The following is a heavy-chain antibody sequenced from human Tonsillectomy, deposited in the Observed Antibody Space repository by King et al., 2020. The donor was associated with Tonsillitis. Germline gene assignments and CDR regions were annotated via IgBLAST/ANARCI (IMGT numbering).Heavy chain of an antibody. Sequence: HVQLVESGAEVKKPGASVKVSCKASGYSFTGYQIHWVRQAPGQGLEWMGWINTNSGGTNYAQKFQGRVNMTRDKSIDTAYMELSSLRSDDTAVYFCAGDRRIGWELLHFSDYWGQGTLVTVSS. CDR3: AGDRRIGWELLHFSDY. CDR1: GYSFTGYQ. V-gene: IGHV1-2*02. J-gene: IGHJ4*02. CDR2: INTNSGGT. D-gene: IGHD1-26*01.